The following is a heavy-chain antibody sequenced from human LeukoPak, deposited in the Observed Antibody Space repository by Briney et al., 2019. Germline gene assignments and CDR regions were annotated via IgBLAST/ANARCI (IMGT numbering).Heavy chain of an antibody. D-gene: IGHD3-9*01. J-gene: IGHJ5*01. Sequence: ASVKVSCMASGYTFTRYGISWVRQAPGQGLEWMGWISAHKGNKNNEQKFQGRVTMTTDTSTSTAYMELRSLRSDDTAVYYCARGYYDILTGYYRGSWFDSWGQGTLVTVSS. CDR2: ISAHKGNK. CDR1: GYTFTRYG. V-gene: IGHV1-18*01. CDR3: ARGYYDILTGYYRGSWFDS.